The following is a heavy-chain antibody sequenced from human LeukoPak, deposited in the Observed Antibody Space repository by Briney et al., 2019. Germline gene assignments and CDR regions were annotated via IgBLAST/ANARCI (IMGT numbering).Heavy chain of an antibody. V-gene: IGHV4-4*07. CDR3: ARDSREYSTSSLSLVFYYYMDV. CDR1: GGSISSYY. J-gene: IGHJ6*03. D-gene: IGHD6-6*01. CDR2: IYTSGST. Sequence: SETLSLTCTVSGGSISSYYWSWIRQPAGKGLEWIGRIYTSGSTNYNPSLKSRVTISVDTSENQFSLKLSSVTAADTAVYYCARDSREYSTSSLSLVFYYYMDVWGKGTTVTVSS.